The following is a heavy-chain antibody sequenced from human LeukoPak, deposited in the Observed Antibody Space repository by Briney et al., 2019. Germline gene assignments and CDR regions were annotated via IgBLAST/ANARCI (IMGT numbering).Heavy chain of an antibody. V-gene: IGHV4-61*02. CDR1: NDSISSGRYY. CDR3: ARDRTGWLQADY. J-gene: IGHJ4*02. CDR2: IYTSGST. D-gene: IGHD5-24*01. Sequence: SETLSLTCSVSNDSISSGRYYWIWIRQPAGKGLEWIGRIYTSGSTNYNPSLKSRVIISVDTSKNQFSLNLSSVTAADTAVYYCARDRTGWLQADYWGPGTLVTVSS.